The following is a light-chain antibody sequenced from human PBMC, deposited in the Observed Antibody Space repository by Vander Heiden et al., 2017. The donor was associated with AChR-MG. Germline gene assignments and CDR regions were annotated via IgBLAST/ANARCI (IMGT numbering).Light chain of an antibody. V-gene: IGKV1-27*01. CDR2: AAS. CDR3: QNEDSALWT. CDR1: HGISSY. J-gene: IGKJ1*01. Sequence: DIQMTQSPSSLSASVGDRVTIPCRASHGISSYLAWYPQKPGKVPKLLIYAASTLRSRVPTRFSGSGSVTDVTLTISRLQPQDVATYYCQNEDSALWTSGQGTKVEIK.